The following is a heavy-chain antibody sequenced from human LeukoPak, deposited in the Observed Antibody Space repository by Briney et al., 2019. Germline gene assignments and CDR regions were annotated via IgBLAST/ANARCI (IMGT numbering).Heavy chain of an antibody. CDR3: ARDGASCFDY. J-gene: IGHJ4*02. V-gene: IGHV3-21*01. Sequence: GGSLRLSCAASGFTFDGYTMNWVRQAPGKGLEWVASISSRSDYIYYADSVRGRFTVSRENAKNSLSLQMNTLRAEDTAVYYCARDGASCFDYWGQGTLVTVSS. D-gene: IGHD2-2*01. CDR2: ISSRSDYI. CDR1: GFTFDGYT.